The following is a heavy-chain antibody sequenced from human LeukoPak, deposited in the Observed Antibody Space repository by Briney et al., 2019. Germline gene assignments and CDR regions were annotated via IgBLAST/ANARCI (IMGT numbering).Heavy chain of an antibody. CDR3: AKIPRSQLGMSYYYYMDV. CDR1: GFTFSSYS. CDR2: ISSSTTII. V-gene: IGHV3-48*01. D-gene: IGHD7-27*01. J-gene: IGHJ6*03. Sequence: GGSLRLSCAASGFTFSSYSMTWVRQAPGKGLEWVSYISSSTTIIYYADSVKGRFTISRDNAKNSLFLQMNSLRAEDTAVYYCAKIPRSQLGMSYYYYMDVWGKGTTVTVSS.